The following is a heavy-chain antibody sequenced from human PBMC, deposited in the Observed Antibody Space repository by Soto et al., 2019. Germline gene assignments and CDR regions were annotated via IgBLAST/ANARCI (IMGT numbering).Heavy chain of an antibody. CDR2: INHSGST. CDR3: ARDKITGLFDY. D-gene: IGHD2-8*02. CDR1: GGSFSGYY. V-gene: IGHV4-34*01. J-gene: IGHJ4*02. Sequence: SETLSLTCAVYGGSFSGYYWTWIRQPPGAGLEWIGEINHSGSTNYNPSLKSRVTISVDTSKNQFSLKLTSVTAADTAVYYCARDKITGLFDYWGQGXLVTV.